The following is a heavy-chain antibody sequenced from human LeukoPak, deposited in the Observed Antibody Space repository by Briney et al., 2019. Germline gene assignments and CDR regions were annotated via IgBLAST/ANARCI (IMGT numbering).Heavy chain of an antibody. CDR3: ARDRNSGSSLDI. CDR2: INPNSGGT. Sequence: GASVKVSCKASAYTFSGYYLHWVRQAPGQGLEWMGWINPNSGGTNYAQKFQGRVTMTRDTSITTANMELISLKSDDTAVYYCARDRNSGSSLDIWGQGTMLTVSS. CDR1: AYTFSGYY. J-gene: IGHJ3*02. D-gene: IGHD6-6*01. V-gene: IGHV1-2*02.